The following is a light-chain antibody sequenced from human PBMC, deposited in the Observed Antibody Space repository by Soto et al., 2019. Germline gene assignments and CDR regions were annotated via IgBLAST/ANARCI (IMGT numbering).Light chain of an antibody. CDR3: ERANSYSEA. J-gene: IGKJ1*01. V-gene: IGKV1-5*03. Sequence: DIQRTNSPSTLSGSASNRGTSTCRASQTISSWLAWYQQKPGKAPKLLIYKASTLKSGVPSRFSGSGSGTEFTLTIRGLQPDDFAPYYCERANSYSEALGEGTKVDIK. CDR1: QTISSW. CDR2: KAS.